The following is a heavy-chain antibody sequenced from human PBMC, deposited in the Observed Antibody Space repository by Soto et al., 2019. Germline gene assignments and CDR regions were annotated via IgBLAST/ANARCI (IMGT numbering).Heavy chain of an antibody. V-gene: IGHV4-61*01. CDR3: ARDFAYFDS. J-gene: IGHJ4*02. CDR2: VYHTGRT. D-gene: IGHD3-3*01. CDR1: GGSFKSGSYS. Sequence: QVQLQESGPGLVKPSETLSLTCTVSGGSFKSGSYSWSWIRQPPGKGLEWIGYVYHTGRTSYNPPRKSRVSISMDTSKNESSLNLDSVTAADTAVYFCARDFAYFDSWGQGTLVTVSS.